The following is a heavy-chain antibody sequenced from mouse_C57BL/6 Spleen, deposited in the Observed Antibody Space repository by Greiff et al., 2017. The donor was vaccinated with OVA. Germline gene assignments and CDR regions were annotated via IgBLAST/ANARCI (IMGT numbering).Heavy chain of an antibody. CDR2: IYPGSGST. Sequence: QVQLQQPGAELVKPGASVKMSCKASGYTFTSYWITWVKQRPGQGLEWIGDIYPGSGSTNYNEKFKSKATLTVDTSSSTAYLQLSRLTSEDSAVYYCASYYSNDVDWFAYWGQGTLVTVSA. V-gene: IGHV1-55*01. CDR1: GYTFTSYW. J-gene: IGHJ3*01. CDR3: ASYYSNDVDWFAY. D-gene: IGHD2-5*01.